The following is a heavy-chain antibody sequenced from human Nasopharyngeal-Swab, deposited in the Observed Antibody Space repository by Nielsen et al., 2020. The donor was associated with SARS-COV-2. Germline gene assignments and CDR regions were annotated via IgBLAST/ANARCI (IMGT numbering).Heavy chain of an antibody. CDR1: GFTFSDYY. D-gene: IGHD6-19*01. V-gene: IGHV3-11*04. Sequence: GESLKISCAASGFTFSDYYMSWIRQAPGKGLEWDSYISSSGSTIYYADSVKGRFTISRDNAKNSLYLQMNSLRAEDTAVYYCARDSLPWPVPEYFQHWGQGTLVTVSS. CDR3: ARDSLPWPVPEYFQH. CDR2: ISSSGSTI. J-gene: IGHJ1*01.